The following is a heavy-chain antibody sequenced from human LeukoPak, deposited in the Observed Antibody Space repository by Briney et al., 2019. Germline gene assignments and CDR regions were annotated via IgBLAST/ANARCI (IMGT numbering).Heavy chain of an antibody. D-gene: IGHD3-10*01. CDR2: IRSTANGYAT. V-gene: IGHV3-73*01. CDR3: TGNYYGSGSYADFDY. Sequence: GGSLRLSCAASGFTFSGSALHWVRQASGKGLGWVGRIRSTANGYATAYAASVKGSSTISRDDSKNTAYLQMDSLKTEDTAVYYCTGNYYGSGSYADFDYWGQGTLVTVSS. J-gene: IGHJ4*02. CDR1: GFTFSGSA.